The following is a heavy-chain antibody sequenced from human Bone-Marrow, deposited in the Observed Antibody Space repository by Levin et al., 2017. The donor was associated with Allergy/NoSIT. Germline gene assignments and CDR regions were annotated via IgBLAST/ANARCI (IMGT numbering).Heavy chain of an antibody. CDR2: INPNSGGT. D-gene: IGHD4-17*01. CDR1: GYTFTGYY. Sequence: GASVKVSCKASGYTFTGYYMHWVRQAPGQGLEWMGWINPNSGGTNYAQKFQGWVTMTRDTSISTAYMELSRLRSDVTAVYYCARLSGDTVNNRFDYWGQGTLVTVSS. CDR3: ARLSGDTVNNRFDY. J-gene: IGHJ4*02. V-gene: IGHV1-2*04.